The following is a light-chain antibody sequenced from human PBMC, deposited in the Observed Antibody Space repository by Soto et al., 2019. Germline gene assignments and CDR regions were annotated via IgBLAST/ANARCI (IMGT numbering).Light chain of an antibody. CDR3: SSYTSSSTYV. V-gene: IGLV2-18*02. CDR1: GRDVGSYNR. J-gene: IGLJ1*01. CDR2: EVS. Sequence: QSAVTRRPSESASPGQSDTVSCTGTGRDVGSYNRVSWYQQPPGTAPKLMIYEVSNRPSGVPDRFPGSKSGDTASLTISGLQAEDEADYYCSSYTSSSTYVFGTGTKVTVL.